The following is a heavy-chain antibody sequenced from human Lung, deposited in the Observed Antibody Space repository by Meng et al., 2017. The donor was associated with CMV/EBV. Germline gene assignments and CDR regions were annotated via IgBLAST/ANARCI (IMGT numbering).Heavy chain of an antibody. Sequence: GESXKISCAASGFTFSGSAMHWVRQASGKGLEWVGRIRSKSNNYATAYAASVKGRFTISRDDSKNTAYLQMNSLKTEDTGVYYCVKDMYWDQSYHGMDVWXQGTTVTVSS. V-gene: IGHV3-73*01. CDR3: VKDMYWDQSYHGMDV. CDR2: IRSKSNNYAT. CDR1: GFTFSGSA. D-gene: IGHD2-8*02. J-gene: IGHJ6*02.